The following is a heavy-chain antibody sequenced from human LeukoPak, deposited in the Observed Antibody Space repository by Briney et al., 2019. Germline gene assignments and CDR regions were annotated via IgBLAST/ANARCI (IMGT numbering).Heavy chain of an antibody. J-gene: IGHJ3*02. V-gene: IGHV3-33*01. CDR2: IWYDGSNK. CDR1: GFTFSSYG. CDR3: ARDGHSSAKGAFDI. D-gene: IGHD3-22*01. Sequence: GGSLRLSCAASGFTFSSYGMHWVRQAPGKGLGWVAVIWYDGSNKYYADSVKGRFTISRDNSKNTLYLQMNSLRAEDTAVYYCARDGHSSAKGAFDIWGQGTMVTVSS.